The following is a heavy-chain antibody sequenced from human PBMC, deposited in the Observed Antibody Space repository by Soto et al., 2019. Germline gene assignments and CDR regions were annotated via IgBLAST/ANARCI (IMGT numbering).Heavy chain of an antibody. CDR3: ARDQGTEWELLISWFDP. Sequence: ASVKVSCKASGGTYSSYTISWVRQAPGQGLEWMGRIIPILGIANYAQKFQGRVTITADKSTSTAYMELSSLRSEDTAVYYCARDQGTEWELLISWFDPWGQGTLVTVSS. CDR1: GGTYSSYT. V-gene: IGHV1-69*04. J-gene: IGHJ5*02. D-gene: IGHD1-26*01. CDR2: IIPILGIA.